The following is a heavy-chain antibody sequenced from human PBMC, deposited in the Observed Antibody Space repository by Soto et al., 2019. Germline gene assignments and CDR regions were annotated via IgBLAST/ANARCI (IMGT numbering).Heavy chain of an antibody. CDR1: GFTFIYAW. J-gene: IGHJ5*02. CDR2: IKSNTDGGTT. D-gene: IGHD6-13*01. CDR3: TPDPILAAAGWSDP. V-gene: IGHV3-15*01. Sequence: EVQLVESGGGLVKPGGSLRLSCEASGFTFIYAWMSWVRQAPGKGLEWVGHIKSNTDGGTTDYAAPVNGRFTISRDDSKTTLYLQMSSLKTEDTAVYYCTPDPILAAAGWSDPWGQGTLVTVSS.